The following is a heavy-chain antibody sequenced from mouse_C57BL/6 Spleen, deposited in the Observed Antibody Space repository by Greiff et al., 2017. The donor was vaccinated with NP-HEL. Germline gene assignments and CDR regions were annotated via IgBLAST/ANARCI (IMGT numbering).Heavy chain of an antibody. CDR2: IDPETGGT. CDR1: GYTFTDYE. V-gene: IGHV1-15*01. Sequence: QVHVKQSGAELVRPGASVTLSCKASGYTFTDYEMHWVQQTPVHGLEWIGAIDPETGGTAYNQKFKGKAILTADKSSSTAYMELRSLTSEDSAVYYCTRGNYYGSSSPFAYWGQGTLVTVSA. CDR3: TRGNYYGSSSPFAY. J-gene: IGHJ3*01. D-gene: IGHD1-1*01.